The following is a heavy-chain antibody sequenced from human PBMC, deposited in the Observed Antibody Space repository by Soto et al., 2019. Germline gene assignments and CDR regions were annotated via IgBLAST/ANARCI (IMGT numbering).Heavy chain of an antibody. CDR1: GYTLTELS. CDR2: FDPEDGET. Sequence: GASVKVSCKVSGYTLTELSMHWVRQAPGKGLEWMGGFDPEDGETIYAQKFQGRVTMTEDTSTDTAYMGLSSLRSEDTAVYYCATWVYCGGDCYTLAFQHWGQGTLVTVSS. V-gene: IGHV1-24*01. D-gene: IGHD2-21*02. CDR3: ATWVYCGGDCYTLAFQH. J-gene: IGHJ1*01.